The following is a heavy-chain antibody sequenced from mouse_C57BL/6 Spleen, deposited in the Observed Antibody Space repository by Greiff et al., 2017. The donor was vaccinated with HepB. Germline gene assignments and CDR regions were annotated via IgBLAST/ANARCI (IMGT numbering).Heavy chain of an antibody. CDR1: GFSLTSYA. V-gene: IGHV2-9-1*01. CDR3: ARYYYGSYYYAMDY. D-gene: IGHD1-1*01. J-gene: IGHJ4*01. CDR2: IWTGGGT. Sequence: QVQLKQSGPGLVAPSQRLSITCTVSGFSLTSYAISWVRQPPGKGLEWLGVIWTGGGTNYNSALKSRLSISKDNSKSQVFLKMNSLQTDDTARYYCARYYYGSYYYAMDYWGQGTSVTVSS.